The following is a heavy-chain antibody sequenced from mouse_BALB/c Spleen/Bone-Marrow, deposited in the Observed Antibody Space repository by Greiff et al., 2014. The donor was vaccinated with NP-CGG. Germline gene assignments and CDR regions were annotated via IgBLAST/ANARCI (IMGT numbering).Heavy chain of an antibody. D-gene: IGHD1-1*01. J-gene: IGHJ4*01. Sequence: VQLKHSGPELVKPGASMKISCKASGYSFTGYTMNWVKQSHGKNLEWIGLINPYNGGTNYNQKFKDKATLTVDRSSSTAYMELPSLTSEDSAVYYCARLLLYYYAMDYWGQGTSVTVSS. CDR1: GYSFTGYT. CDR2: INPYNGGT. CDR3: ARLLLYYYAMDY. V-gene: IGHV1-25*01.